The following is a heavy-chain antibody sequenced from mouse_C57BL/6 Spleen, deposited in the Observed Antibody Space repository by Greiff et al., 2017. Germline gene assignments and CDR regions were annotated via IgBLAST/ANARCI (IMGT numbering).Heavy chain of an antibody. Sequence: QVQLQQSGAELVKPGASVKISCKASGYAFSSYWMNWVKQKPGKGLEWIGQIYPGDGDTNYNGKFKGKATLTADKSSSTAYMQLSSLTSEDSAVYFCARSYYDYDGAMDYWGQGTSVTVSS. CDR2: IYPGDGDT. J-gene: IGHJ4*01. V-gene: IGHV1-80*01. CDR1: GYAFSSYW. D-gene: IGHD2-4*01. CDR3: ARSYYDYDGAMDY.